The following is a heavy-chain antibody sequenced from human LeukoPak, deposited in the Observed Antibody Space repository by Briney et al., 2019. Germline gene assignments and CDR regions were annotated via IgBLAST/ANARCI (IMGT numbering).Heavy chain of an antibody. CDR1: GGSFSGHY. Sequence: SETLSLTCAVYGGSFSGHYWSWIRQPPGKGLEWIGEINHRGRTNYNPSLKSRVIISVDTSKNQFSLKLSSVTAADTAIYYCARELRYDNSDSGAFWGQGTVITVSS. CDR2: INHRGRT. V-gene: IGHV4-34*01. J-gene: IGHJ3*01. CDR3: ARELRYDNSDSGAF. D-gene: IGHD3-22*01.